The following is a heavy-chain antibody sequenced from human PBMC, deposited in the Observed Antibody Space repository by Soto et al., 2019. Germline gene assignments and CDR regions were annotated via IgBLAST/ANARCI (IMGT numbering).Heavy chain of an antibody. Sequence: SETLSLTCTVSGASISSSGYYWVWIRQPPGKGLEWIGYIYHSGTTYYNPSLKSRVTISVDRSKNQFSLKLSSVTAADTAVYYCARAHYGDYGYGMDVWGQGTTVTVSS. CDR1: GASISSSGYY. D-gene: IGHD4-17*01. CDR3: ARAHYGDYGYGMDV. J-gene: IGHJ6*02. CDR2: IYHSGTT. V-gene: IGHV4-30-2*01.